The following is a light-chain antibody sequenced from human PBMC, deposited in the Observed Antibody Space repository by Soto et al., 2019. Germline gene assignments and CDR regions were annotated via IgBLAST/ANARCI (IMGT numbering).Light chain of an antibody. CDR2: RNY. CDR1: SSNIGSNH. Sequence: QPVLTQPPSASETPGQRVTISCSGSSSNIGSNHVYWYQHLPGTAPKLLIYRNYLRPSGVPDRFSASKSATSPSLAISGLRSDEEADYYCGAGDNSLSGWVFGGGTKLTVL. CDR3: GAGDNSLSGWV. V-gene: IGLV1-47*01. J-gene: IGLJ3*02.